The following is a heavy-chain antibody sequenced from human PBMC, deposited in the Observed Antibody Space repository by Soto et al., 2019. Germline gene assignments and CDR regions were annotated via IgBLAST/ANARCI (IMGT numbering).Heavy chain of an antibody. CDR2: ISSSSTSI. Sequence: GGSLRLSCAASGFTFSSYSINWVRQAPGKGLEWVSIISSSSTSIYYTDSVKGRFTISRDNAKNSLYLQMDSLRAEDTAVYYCAKCSEEVVTARYYYYYGMDVWGQGTTVTVSS. CDR1: GFTFSSYS. CDR3: AKCSEEVVTARYYYYYGMDV. J-gene: IGHJ6*02. D-gene: IGHD2-21*02. V-gene: IGHV3-21*01.